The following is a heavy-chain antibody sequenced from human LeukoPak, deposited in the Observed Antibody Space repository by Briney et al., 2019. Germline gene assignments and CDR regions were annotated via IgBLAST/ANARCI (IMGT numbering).Heavy chain of an antibody. CDR1: GFTFSSYA. D-gene: IGHD6-13*01. CDR2: INHSGST. CDR3: ARGRYLYSSSIHSYYFDY. Sequence: PGGSLRLSCAASGFTFSSYAMSWVRQPPGKGLEWIGEINHSGSTNYNPSLKSRVTISVDTSKNQFSLKLSSVTAADTAVYYCARGRYLYSSSIHSYYFDYWGQGTLVTVSS. J-gene: IGHJ4*02. V-gene: IGHV4-34*01.